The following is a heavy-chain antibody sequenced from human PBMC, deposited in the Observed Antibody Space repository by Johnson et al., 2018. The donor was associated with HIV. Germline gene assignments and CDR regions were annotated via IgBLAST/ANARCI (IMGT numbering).Heavy chain of an antibody. CDR3: AREQEWRDGHDAFDI. V-gene: IGHV3-30*03. D-gene: IGHD3-3*01. CDR2: ISYDGSNK. CDR1: GFVFNNYA. J-gene: IGHJ3*02. Sequence: QVQLVESGGGVVQPGRSLRLSCAASGFVFNNYALHWVRQAPGQGLEWVAVISYDGSNKYYADSVKGRFTISRDNSKNTLYLQMSSLRTEDTAVYYCAREQEWRDGHDAFDISGQGTMVTVSS.